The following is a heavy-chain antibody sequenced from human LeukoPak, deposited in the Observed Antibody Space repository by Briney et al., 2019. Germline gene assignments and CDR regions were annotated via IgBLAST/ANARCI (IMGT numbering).Heavy chain of an antibody. CDR3: ARIVGGSLYYFDY. CDR2: IYHSGST. Sequence: PSETLSLTCTVSGGSLSTYYWSWLRQPPGKGLEWLGFIYHSGSTTYNPSLRSRVTISLDTSKNQFSLKLSSVTAADTAAYYCARIVGGSLYYFDYWGQGTLVTVSS. D-gene: IGHD1-26*01. V-gene: IGHV4-59*12. J-gene: IGHJ4*02. CDR1: GGSLSTYY.